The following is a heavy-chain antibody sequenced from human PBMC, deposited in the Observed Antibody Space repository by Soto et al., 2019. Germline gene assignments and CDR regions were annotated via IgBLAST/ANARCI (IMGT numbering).Heavy chain of an antibody. J-gene: IGHJ4*02. Sequence: GGSLRLSCAASGFTVSSNYMSWVRQAPGKGLEWVSVIYSGGSTYYADSVKGRVTISRDNSKNTLYLQMNSLRAEDTALYYCATRKEWERPPFDYWGQGTLVTVSS. CDR2: IYSGGST. CDR3: ATRKEWERPPFDY. D-gene: IGHD1-26*01. V-gene: IGHV3-66*01. CDR1: GFTVSSNY.